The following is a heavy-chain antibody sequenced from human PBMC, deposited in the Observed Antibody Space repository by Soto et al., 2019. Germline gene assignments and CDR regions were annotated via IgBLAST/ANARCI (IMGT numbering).Heavy chain of an antibody. Sequence: SETLSLTCPVSGGSISSSSYYWGWIRQPPGKGLEWIGSIYYSGSTYYNPSLKSRVTISVDTSKNQFSLKLSSVTAADTAVYYCARLYYDFWSGYYTPGGMDVWGQGTAVTVSS. CDR3: ARLYYDFWSGYYTPGGMDV. V-gene: IGHV4-39*01. CDR1: GGSISSSSYY. J-gene: IGHJ6*02. D-gene: IGHD3-3*01. CDR2: IYYSGST.